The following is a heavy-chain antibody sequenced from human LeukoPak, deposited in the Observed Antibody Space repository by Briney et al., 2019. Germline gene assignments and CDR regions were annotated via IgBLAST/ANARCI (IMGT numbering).Heavy chain of an antibody. CDR2: IDDSGNT. CDR1: GGSMKKSY. V-gene: IGHV4-59*01. D-gene: IGHD4-17*01. J-gene: IGHJ4*02. CDR3: ARLGFGDYPFDY. Sequence: SETLSLTCLVSGGSMKKSYWTWIRQAPGKGLEWIGNIDDSGNTNYSPSLKSRVTISLDTSKNQFSLRVTSVTAADTAVYYCARLGFGDYPFDYWGQETLVTVSS.